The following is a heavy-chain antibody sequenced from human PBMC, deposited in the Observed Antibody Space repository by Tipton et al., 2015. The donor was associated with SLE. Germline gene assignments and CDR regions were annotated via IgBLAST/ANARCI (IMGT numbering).Heavy chain of an antibody. CDR3: AKAFYYYGSGSYPLDY. J-gene: IGHJ4*02. V-gene: IGHV3-7*01. D-gene: IGHD3-10*01. Sequence: SLRLSCAASGFTFSSYWMSWVRQAPGRGLEWVAKIKEDGSEKYYVDSVKGRFTMSRDNAKNTLYLQMNSLRAEDTAVYYCAKAFYYYGSGSYPLDYWGQGTLVTVSS. CDR2: IKEDGSEK. CDR1: GFTFSSYW.